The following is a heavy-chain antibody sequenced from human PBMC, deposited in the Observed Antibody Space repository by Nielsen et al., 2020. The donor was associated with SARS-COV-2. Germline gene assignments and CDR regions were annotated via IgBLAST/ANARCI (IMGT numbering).Heavy chain of an antibody. CDR3: AKAQADYGGNYYYGMDV. D-gene: IGHD4-23*01. Sequence: GGSLRFSCAASGFTFSSYAMHLVRQAPGKGLEWVAVISYDGSNKYYADSVKGRFTISRDNSKNTLYLQMNSLRAEDTAVYYCAKAQADYGGNYYYGMDVWGQGTTVTVSS. CDR1: GFTFSSYA. V-gene: IGHV3-30-3*01. J-gene: IGHJ6*02. CDR2: ISYDGSNK.